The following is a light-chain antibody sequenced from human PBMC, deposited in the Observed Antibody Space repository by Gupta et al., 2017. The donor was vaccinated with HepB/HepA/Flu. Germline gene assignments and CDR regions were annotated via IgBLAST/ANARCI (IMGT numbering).Light chain of an antibody. CDR3: CSSAGSVV. CDR2: DVS. V-gene: IGLV2-11*01. J-gene: IGLJ2*01. Sequence: QSALTQPRSVSGSPGQSVTISCTGTSSDVGGYNYVSWYQQHPGKAPKVMIYDVSRRPSGVPDRFSGSKSGNTASLTISGLQAEDEADYYCCSSAGSVVFGGGTKLTVL. CDR1: SSDVGGYNY.